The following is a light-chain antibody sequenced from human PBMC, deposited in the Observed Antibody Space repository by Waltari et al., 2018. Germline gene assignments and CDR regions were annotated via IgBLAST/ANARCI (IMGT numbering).Light chain of an antibody. V-gene: IGKV3-15*01. J-gene: IGKJ5*01. CDR3: QQYNKWPPIT. CDR1: QSVRSD. Sequence: ETVMTQSPATLSVSPGERVTLSCRASQSVRSDLAWYHQKPGKAPRLLIYGASTRATDIPARFSGSGSGTEFTLTVSSLQSEDFGVYFCQQYNKWPPITFGQGTRLEI. CDR2: GAS.